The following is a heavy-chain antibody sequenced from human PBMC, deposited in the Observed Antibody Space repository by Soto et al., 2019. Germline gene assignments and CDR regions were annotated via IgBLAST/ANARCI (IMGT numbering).Heavy chain of an antibody. J-gene: IGHJ4*01. CDR2: ISGSGSST. Sequence: PGGSLRLSCATSGFTFITSGMSWVRQPPGKGLEWVSSISGSGSSTYYADSVRGRFTVSRDNSMNTLYLQMNSLGAEDTAVYYCTRDPPYFLTGDYRASHFDSWGQAIPVTVSS. CDR3: TRDPPYFLTGDYRASHFDS. V-gene: IGHV3-23*01. D-gene: IGHD3-9*01. CDR1: GFTFITSG.